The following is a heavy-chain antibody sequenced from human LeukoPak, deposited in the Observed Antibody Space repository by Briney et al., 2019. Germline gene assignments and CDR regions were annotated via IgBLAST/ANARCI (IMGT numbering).Heavy chain of an antibody. CDR1: GGSINNYY. J-gene: IGHJ6*02. CDR2: IYDSGST. CDR3: ARGAGRYYYYGMDV. Sequence: SETLSLTCTVSGGSINNYYWSWIRQPPGKGLEWIGHIYDSGSTNYNPSLKSRVTISVDTSKKQFSLKVRSVTAADTAVYYCARGAGRYYYYGMDVWGQGPTVTVSS. V-gene: IGHV4-59*01.